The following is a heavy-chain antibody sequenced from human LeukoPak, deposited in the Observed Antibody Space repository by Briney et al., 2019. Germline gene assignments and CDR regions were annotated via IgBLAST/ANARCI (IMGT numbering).Heavy chain of an antibody. V-gene: IGHV3-30*18. D-gene: IGHD6-19*01. CDR1: GFTFSSYG. CDR2: ISYDGSNK. J-gene: IGHJ5*02. CDR3: AKEIAVAGTRWFDP. Sequence: GRSLRLSCAASGFTFSSYGMHWVRQAPGKGLEWVAVISYDGSNKYYADSVKGRFTISRDNSKNTLYLQMNSLRAKDTAVYYCAKEIAVAGTRWFDPWGQGTLVTVSS.